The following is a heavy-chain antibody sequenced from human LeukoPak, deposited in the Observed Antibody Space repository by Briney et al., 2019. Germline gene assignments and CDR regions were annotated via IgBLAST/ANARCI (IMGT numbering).Heavy chain of an antibody. V-gene: IGHV3-30*02. CDR2: IRYDGSNK. J-gene: IGHJ3*02. Sequence: GGSLRLSCAASGFTFSSYGMHWVRQAPGKGLEWVAFIRYDGSNKYYADSVKGRFTISRDNSKNTLYLQMNSLRAEDTAMYYCAITGGSVGVVKSAFDIWGQGTMVTVSS. CDR1: GFTFSSYG. D-gene: IGHD3-3*01. CDR3: AITGGSVGVVKSAFDI.